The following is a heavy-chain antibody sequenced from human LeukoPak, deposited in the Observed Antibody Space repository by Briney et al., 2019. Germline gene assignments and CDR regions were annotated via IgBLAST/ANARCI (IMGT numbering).Heavy chain of an antibody. J-gene: IGHJ4*02. CDR2: ISGSGGST. V-gene: IGHV3-23*01. CDR3: AKLVGATTDFDY. Sequence: GGSLRLSCAASGFTFSSYAMSWVRQAPGKGLEWVSAISGSGGSTYYADSVKGRFTISRDNSKNTLYLQMNSLRVEDTAVYYCAKLVGATTDFDYWGQGALVTVSS. CDR1: GFTFSSYA. D-gene: IGHD1-26*01.